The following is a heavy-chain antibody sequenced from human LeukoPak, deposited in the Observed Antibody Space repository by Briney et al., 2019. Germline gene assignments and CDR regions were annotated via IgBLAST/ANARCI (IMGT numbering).Heavy chain of an antibody. CDR1: GFIFSNYW. CDR2: IKQDGSEK. Sequence: GGSLRLSCSASGFIFSNYWMTWVRQAPGKGLEWVANIKQDGSEKYYVDSVKGRFTISRDNAKKSLYLQMNSLRAEDTAVYFCAKEARSSRVSPSIDPWGQGTLVTVSS. D-gene: IGHD6-13*01. V-gene: IGHV3-7*01. J-gene: IGHJ5*02. CDR3: AKEARSSRVSPSIDP.